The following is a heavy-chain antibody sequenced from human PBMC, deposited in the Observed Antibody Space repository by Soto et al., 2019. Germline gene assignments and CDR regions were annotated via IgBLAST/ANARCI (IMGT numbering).Heavy chain of an antibody. CDR3: ARGYDISRRYLPLLDY. V-gene: IGHV4-34*01. J-gene: IGHJ4*02. Sequence: QVQLQQWGAGLLKPSETLSLRCVVNSGSFSGYYLTWIRQTPGKGLEWIGEISHSGSTNYNPSLMSRVTMAADTSKKQFSLRLSSVTAADTALYFCARGYDISRRYLPLLDYWGQGTLVTVSS. D-gene: IGHD3-22*01. CDR1: SGSFSGYY. CDR2: ISHSGST.